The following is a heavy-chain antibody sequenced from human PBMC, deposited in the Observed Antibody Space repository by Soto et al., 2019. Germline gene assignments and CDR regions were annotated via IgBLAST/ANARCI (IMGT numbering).Heavy chain of an antibody. CDR3: ARANDAFDI. V-gene: IGHV3-30-3*01. Sequence: GGSLRLSCAASGFHFRSYAMHWVRQAPGKGLEWVAVISYDGSNKYYADSVKGRFTISRDNSKNTLYLQMNGLRAEDTAVYYCARANDAFDIWGQGTMVTVSS. D-gene: IGHD5-12*01. CDR1: GFHFRSYA. CDR2: ISYDGSNK. J-gene: IGHJ3*02.